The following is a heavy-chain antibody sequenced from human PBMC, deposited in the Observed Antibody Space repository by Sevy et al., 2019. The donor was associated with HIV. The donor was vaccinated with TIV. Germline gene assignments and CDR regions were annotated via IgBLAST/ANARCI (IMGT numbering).Heavy chain of an antibody. V-gene: IGHV3-21*01. Sequence: GGSLRISCAASGFTFSSYNMNWVRQAPGKGLEWVSSISGLSNYIYYADSMKGRFTISRDNAKNSLYLQMNSLRAEDTGIYYCATGPPDGSYDYFDYWGQGTLVTVSS. CDR1: GFTFSSYN. D-gene: IGHD1-26*01. CDR2: ISGLSNYI. CDR3: ATGPPDGSYDYFDY. J-gene: IGHJ4*02.